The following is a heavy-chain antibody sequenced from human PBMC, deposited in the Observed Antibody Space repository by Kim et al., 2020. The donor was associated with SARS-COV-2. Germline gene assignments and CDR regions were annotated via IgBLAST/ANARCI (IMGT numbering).Heavy chain of an antibody. CDR2: IYPGDSDT. V-gene: IGHV5-51*01. CDR1: GYSFTSYW. J-gene: IGHJ6*02. Sequence: GESLKISCKGSGYSFTSYWIGWVRQMPGKGLEWMGIIYPGDSDTRYSPSFQGQVTISADKSISTAYLQWSSLKASDTAMYYCARQYCSSTSCYTSFLEPSFYGMDVWGQGTTVTVSS. D-gene: IGHD2-2*02. CDR3: ARQYCSSTSCYTSFLEPSFYGMDV.